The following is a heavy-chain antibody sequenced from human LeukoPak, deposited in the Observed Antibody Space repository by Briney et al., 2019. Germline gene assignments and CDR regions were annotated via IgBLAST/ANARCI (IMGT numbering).Heavy chain of an antibody. D-gene: IGHD6-19*01. CDR3: ATAPRQWLVLSVGQTFDY. V-gene: IGHV1-24*01. CDR1: GYTLTVLS. CDR2: FDPEDGET. J-gene: IGHJ4*02. Sequence: ASVKVSCKVSGYTLTVLSMHWVRQTPGKGLEWMGGFDPEDGETIYAQKFQGRVTMTEDTSTDTAYMELSSLRSEDTAVYYCATAPRQWLVLSVGQTFDYWGQGTLVTVSS.